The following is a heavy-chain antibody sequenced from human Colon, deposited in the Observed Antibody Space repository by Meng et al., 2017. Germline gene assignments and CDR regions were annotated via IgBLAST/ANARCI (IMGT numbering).Heavy chain of an antibody. Sequence: GSLRLSCTVSGGSISSSSYYWGWIRQPPGKGLEWIGSIYYSGSTYYNPSLKSRVTISVDTSKNQFSLKLSSVTAADTAVYYCARDHTLRLGGLSFKDESDYYYGMDVWGQGTTVTVSS. V-gene: IGHV4-39*07. CDR1: GGSISSSSYY. D-gene: IGHD3-16*02. CDR2: IYYSGST. J-gene: IGHJ6*02. CDR3: ARDHTLRLGGLSFKDESDYYYGMDV.